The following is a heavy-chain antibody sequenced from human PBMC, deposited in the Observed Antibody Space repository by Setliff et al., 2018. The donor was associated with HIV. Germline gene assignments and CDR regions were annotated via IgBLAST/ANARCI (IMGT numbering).Heavy chain of an antibody. CDR2: IGPLFHVA. Sequence: ASVKVSCKASGGTFSSHATSWVRQAPGQGLEWLGGIGPLFHVADYAQKFQGRVTITADKSTTTAYMELSSLTSEDTAMYYCARDYSSYWYYLDSWGQGSLVTVSS. J-gene: IGHJ4*02. CDR1: GGTFSSHA. CDR3: ARDYSSYWYYLDS. V-gene: IGHV1-69*10. D-gene: IGHD6-13*01.